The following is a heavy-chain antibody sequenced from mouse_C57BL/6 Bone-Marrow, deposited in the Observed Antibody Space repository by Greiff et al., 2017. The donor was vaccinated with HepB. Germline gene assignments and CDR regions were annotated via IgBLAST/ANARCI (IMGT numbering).Heavy chain of an antibody. CDR3: ARGEGIYYYGSSWFAY. CDR1: GIDFSRYW. CDR2: INPDSSTI. V-gene: IGHV4-1*01. D-gene: IGHD1-1*01. J-gene: IGHJ3*01. Sequence: EVKLVESGGGLVQPGGSLKLSCAASGIDFSRYWMSWVRRAPGKGLEWIGEINPDSSTINYAPSLKDKFIISRDNAKNTLYLQMSKVRSEDTALYYCARGEGIYYYGSSWFAYWGQGTLVTVSA.